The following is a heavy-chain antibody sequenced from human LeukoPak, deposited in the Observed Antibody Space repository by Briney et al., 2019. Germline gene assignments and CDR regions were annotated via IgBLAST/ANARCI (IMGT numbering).Heavy chain of an antibody. J-gene: IGHJ4*02. V-gene: IGHV3-21*01. CDR2: IISSSSTFI. CDR3: AKGGKWDVTPFDY. CDR1: GFTFSSYS. D-gene: IGHD1-26*01. Sequence: PGGSLRLSCAASGFTFSSYSMNWVRQAPGKGLEWVSSIISSSSTFIYYADSVKGRFTISRDNAKNSLYLQMNSLRAEDTAIYYCAKGGKWDVTPFDYWGQGTLVTVSS.